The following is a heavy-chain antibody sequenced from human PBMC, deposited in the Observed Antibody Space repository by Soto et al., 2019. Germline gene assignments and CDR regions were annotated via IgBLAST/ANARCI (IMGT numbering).Heavy chain of an antibody. J-gene: IGHJ4*02. CDR1: GGSISSGGYS. Sequence: SETLSLTCAVSGGSISSGGYSWSWIRQPPGKGLEWIGYIYYGGSTYNNPSLQSRVTMSLDRSRNQFSLKLNSVTAADTAVYYCARVRREYDNSGPVDYWGQGTLVT. CDR3: ARVRREYDNSGPVDY. D-gene: IGHD3-22*01. V-gene: IGHV4-30-2*01. CDR2: IYYGGST.